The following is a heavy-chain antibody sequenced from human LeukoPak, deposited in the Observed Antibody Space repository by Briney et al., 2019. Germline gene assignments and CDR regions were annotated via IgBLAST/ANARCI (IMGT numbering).Heavy chain of an antibody. CDR2: INPNSGAT. J-gene: IGHJ4*02. V-gene: IGHV1-2*02. CDR3: ATEIRQEGAFDY. D-gene: IGHD1-26*01. Sequence: ASVKVSCKASGYIFTGYYIHWVRQAPGQGLEWMGWINPNSGATNYAQKFQGRVIMTRDTSISTAYMELSRLRSDDPAVYYCATEIRQEGAFDYWGQGTLVTVSS. CDR1: GYIFTGYY.